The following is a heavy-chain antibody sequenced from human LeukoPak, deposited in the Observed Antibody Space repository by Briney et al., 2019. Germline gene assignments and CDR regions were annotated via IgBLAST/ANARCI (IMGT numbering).Heavy chain of an antibody. CDR1: GYTLTELS. V-gene: IGHV1-24*01. CDR3: ASPSVHYYDSSGYYYSREFDY. Sequence: GASVKVSCKVSGYTLTELSMHWVRQAAGKGLEWMGGFDPEDGETIYAQKFQGRVTMTEGTSTDTAYMELSSLRSEDTAVYYCASPSVHYYDSSGYYYSREFDYWGQGTLVTVSS. J-gene: IGHJ4*02. D-gene: IGHD3-22*01. CDR2: FDPEDGET.